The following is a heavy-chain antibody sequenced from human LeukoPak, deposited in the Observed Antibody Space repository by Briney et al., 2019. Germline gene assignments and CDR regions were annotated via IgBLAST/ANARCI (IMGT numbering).Heavy chain of an antibody. J-gene: IGHJ4*02. D-gene: IGHD5-12*01. CDR1: GGSISSSNYY. Sequence: SETLSLTCTVSGGSISSSNYYWAWIRQPPGKGLEWIATIYYSGATQYNPSLKSRVTISVDTSKNQFSLKLSSVTAADTAVYYCARGRGYSGYDPFDYWGQGTLVTASS. CDR2: IYYSGAT. CDR3: ARGRGYSGYDPFDY. V-gene: IGHV4-39*07.